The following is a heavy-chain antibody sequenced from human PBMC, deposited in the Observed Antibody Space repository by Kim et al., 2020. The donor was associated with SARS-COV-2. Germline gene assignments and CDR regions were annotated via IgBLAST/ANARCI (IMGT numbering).Heavy chain of an antibody. CDR3: AKDTHYYDSSGSDY. Sequence: ADSVKGRFTISRDNSKNTLYLKMNSLRAEDTAVYYCAKDTHYYDSSGSDYWGQGTLVTVSS. J-gene: IGHJ4*02. D-gene: IGHD3-22*01. V-gene: IGHV3-23*01.